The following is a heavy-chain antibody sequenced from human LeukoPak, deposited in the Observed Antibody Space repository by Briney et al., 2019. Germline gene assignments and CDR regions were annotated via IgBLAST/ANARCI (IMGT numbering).Heavy chain of an antibody. V-gene: IGHV3-48*03. Sequence: GGSLRLSCAASGFAFSSYEMNWVRQAPGKGLEWLSYISGSGSTIYSADSVKGRFTTSRDNAKNSLYLQMNSLRAEDTAVYYCARDLLAAPYYFDYWGQGTLVTVSS. CDR2: ISGSGSTI. CDR1: GFAFSSYE. D-gene: IGHD3-3*01. CDR3: ARDLLAAPYYFDY. J-gene: IGHJ4*02.